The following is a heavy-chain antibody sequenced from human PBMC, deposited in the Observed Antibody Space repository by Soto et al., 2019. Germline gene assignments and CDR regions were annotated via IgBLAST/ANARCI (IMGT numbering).Heavy chain of an antibody. V-gene: IGHV1-69*04. Sequence: SVKVSCKASGYAFDNYVISWVRQAPGQGLEWMGRIIPILGIANYAQKFQGRVTITADKSTSTAYMELSSLRSEDTAVYYCHLYCSGGSCYSPYYYGMYFWGQGTTVTVSS. D-gene: IGHD2-15*01. J-gene: IGHJ6*02. CDR2: IIPILGIA. CDR3: HLYCSGGSCYSPYYYGMYF. CDR1: GYAFDNYV.